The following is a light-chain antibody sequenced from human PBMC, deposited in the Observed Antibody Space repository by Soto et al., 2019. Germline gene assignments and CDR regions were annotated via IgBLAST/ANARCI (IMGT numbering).Light chain of an antibody. CDR2: AAS. CDR1: QSIGYW. J-gene: IGKJ1*01. CDR3: QQYSSYSAWT. V-gene: IGKV1-5*01. Sequence: DIQMTQSPSTLSASVGDRVTITCRASQSIGYWLAWYQQKPGKAPNLLIYAASSLETGVPSRFSGSGSGTEFTLTIRSLQPDDIATYYCQQYSSYSAWTFGEGTKVDIK.